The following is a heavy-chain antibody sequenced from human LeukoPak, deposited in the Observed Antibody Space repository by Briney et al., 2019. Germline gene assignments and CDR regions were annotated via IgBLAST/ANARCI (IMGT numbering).Heavy chain of an antibody. CDR3: ARGYCSGGSCYRYNYFDP. J-gene: IGHJ5*02. Sequence: GASVSVSCKASGYTFTGYYLHWVRQAPGQGLEWMGWINPNSGGTNYAQKFQGRVTMTRDTSISTAYMELSRLRSDDTAVYYCARGYCSGGSCYRYNYFDPWCWGHVVTVSS. D-gene: IGHD2-15*01. CDR2: INPNSGGT. V-gene: IGHV1-2*02. CDR1: GYTFTGYY.